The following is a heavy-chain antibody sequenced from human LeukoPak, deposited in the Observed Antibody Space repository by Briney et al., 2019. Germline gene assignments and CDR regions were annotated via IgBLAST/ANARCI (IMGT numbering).Heavy chain of an antibody. J-gene: IGHJ3*02. Sequence: SVKVSCKASGGTFSNSAISWVRQAPGQGLEWMGGIIPIFGSANYAQKFQGRVTITADKSTSTAYMELSSLRSEDTAVYYCARDYGANIAFDIWGQGTMVTVSS. CDR1: GGTFSNSA. V-gene: IGHV1-69*06. CDR3: ARDYGANIAFDI. D-gene: IGHD2/OR15-2a*01. CDR2: IIPIFGSA.